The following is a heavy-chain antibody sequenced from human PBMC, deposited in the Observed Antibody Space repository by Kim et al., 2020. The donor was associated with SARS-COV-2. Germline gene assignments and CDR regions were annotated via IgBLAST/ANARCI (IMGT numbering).Heavy chain of an antibody. V-gene: IGHV4-39*01. Sequence: SETLSLTCTVSGGSISSSSDYWGWIRQPPGKGLEWIGAINYSGSTHYNPSLKSRVIISVDTSKNQFSLNLSSVTAADTAVYYCAKQLWLPGGWFDPWGQGTLVTVSS. CDR2: INYSGST. CDR1: GGSISSSSDY. J-gene: IGHJ5*02. D-gene: IGHD5-18*01. CDR3: AKQLWLPGGWFDP.